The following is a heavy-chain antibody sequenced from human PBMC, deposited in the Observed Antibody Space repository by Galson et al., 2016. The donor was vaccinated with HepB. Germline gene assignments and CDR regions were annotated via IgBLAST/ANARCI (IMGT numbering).Heavy chain of an antibody. J-gene: IGHJ4*02. CDR1: GFTFSSYW. Sequence: SLRLSCAGSGFTFSSYWMHWVRQAPGKGLVWVSRINSDGSSTTYADSVKGRFTISRDNAKNTLYLQMNSLRVEDTAVYYCARGRLPTSYRGLAYWGQGTLVTVSS. V-gene: IGHV3-74*01. D-gene: IGHD2-15*01. CDR3: ARGRLPTSYRGLAY. CDR2: INSDGSST.